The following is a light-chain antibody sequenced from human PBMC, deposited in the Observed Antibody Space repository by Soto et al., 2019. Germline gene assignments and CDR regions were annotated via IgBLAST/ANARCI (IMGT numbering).Light chain of an antibody. CDR3: QQYNKWPLT. J-gene: IGKJ4*01. Sequence: EIVMTQSPATLSVSPGERATLSCRASQSVSSNLAWYQQKPGQAPRLLIYGASTRATGIPARFSGSWSGTDFTLTIISLQSEDFAFYYCQQYNKWPLTFGGGTKVEIK. V-gene: IGKV3-15*01. CDR1: QSVSSN. CDR2: GAS.